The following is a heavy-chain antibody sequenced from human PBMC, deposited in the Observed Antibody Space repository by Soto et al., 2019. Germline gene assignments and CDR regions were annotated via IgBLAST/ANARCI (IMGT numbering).Heavy chain of an antibody. Sequence: QLQLQESGPGLVKPSETLSLTCTVSGGSISSSSYYWGWIRQPPGKGLEWIGSIYYSGSTYYNPSLKSRVTISVDTSKNKFSLKLSSVTAADTAVYYCARLVTGGRWVDYWGQGTLVTVSS. CDR1: GGSISSSSYY. J-gene: IGHJ4*02. CDR3: ARLVTGGRWVDY. V-gene: IGHV4-39*01. D-gene: IGHD1-26*01. CDR2: IYYSGST.